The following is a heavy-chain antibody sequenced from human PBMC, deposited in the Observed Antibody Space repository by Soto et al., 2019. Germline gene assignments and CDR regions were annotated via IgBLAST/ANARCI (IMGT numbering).Heavy chain of an antibody. CDR1: GFTFSSYG. J-gene: IGHJ4*02. CDR3: AKRRSLRYFLGPLDY. CDR2: ISYDGSNK. Sequence: QVQLVESGGGVVQPGRSLRLSCAASGFTFSSYGMHWVRQAPGKGLEWVAVISYDGSNKYYADSVKGRFTISRDNSKNTLYLQMNSLRAEDTAVYYCAKRRSLRYFLGPLDYWVQGTLVTVSS. V-gene: IGHV3-30*18. D-gene: IGHD3-9*01.